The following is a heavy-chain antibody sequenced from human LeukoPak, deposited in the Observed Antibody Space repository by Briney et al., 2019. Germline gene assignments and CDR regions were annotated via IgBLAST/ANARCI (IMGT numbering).Heavy chain of an antibody. CDR1: GGTFSSYA. Sequence: ASVKVSCKASGGTFSSYAISWVRQAPGQGLEWMGGIIPIFGTANYAQKFQGRVTITADESTSTACMELSSLRSEDTAVYYCATAPITGTFRWPGGPYAFDIWGQGTMVTVSS. J-gene: IGHJ3*02. CDR2: IIPIFGTA. V-gene: IGHV1-69*13. D-gene: IGHD1-7*01. CDR3: ATAPITGTFRWPGGPYAFDI.